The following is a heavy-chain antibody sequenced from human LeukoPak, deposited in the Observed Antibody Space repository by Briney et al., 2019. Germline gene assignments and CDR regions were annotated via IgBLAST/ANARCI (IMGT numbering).Heavy chain of an antibody. Sequence: KPSETLSLTCAVYGGSFSGYYWTWIRQPPGKGLEWIGEINHSGSTNYNPSLKSRVTISVDTSKNQFSLKLSSVTAADTAVYYCARVRATGAFDIWGQGTMVTASS. J-gene: IGHJ3*02. D-gene: IGHD1-26*01. CDR3: ARVRATGAFDI. CDR2: INHSGST. CDR1: GGSFSGYY. V-gene: IGHV4-34*01.